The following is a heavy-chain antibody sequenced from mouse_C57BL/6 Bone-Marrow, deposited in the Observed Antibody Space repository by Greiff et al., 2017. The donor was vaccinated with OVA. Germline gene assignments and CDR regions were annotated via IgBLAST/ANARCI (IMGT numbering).Heavy chain of an antibody. Sequence: QVQLQQSGAELVRPGASVKLSCKASGYTFTSYGISWVKQRTGQGLEWIGVINPRSGNTYYNEKFKGKATLTADKSSSTAYMELRSLTSEDSAVYVCAREEWLVRAVDYWGQGTSVTVSS. V-gene: IGHV1-81*01. CDR2: INPRSGNT. J-gene: IGHJ4*01. CDR3: AREEWLVRAVDY. CDR1: GYTFTSYG. D-gene: IGHD2-3*01.